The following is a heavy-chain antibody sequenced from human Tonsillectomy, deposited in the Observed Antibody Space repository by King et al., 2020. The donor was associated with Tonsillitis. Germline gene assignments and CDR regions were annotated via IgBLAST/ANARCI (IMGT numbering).Heavy chain of an antibody. J-gene: IGHJ4*02. CDR3: AKGGCSSTSCYYDCDY. CDR2: ISGSGGST. V-gene: IGHV3-23*04. CDR1: GCTFSSYA. Sequence: VQLVESGGGWVQPGGSLRLSCAACGCTFSSYAMIWVRRAPGKGLEWVSAISGSGGSTSYAYSVKGRFTISRDNSNNPLYLQMNSLRAEDTAVYYCAKGGCSSTSCYYDCDYWGQGTLVTVSS. D-gene: IGHD2-2*01.